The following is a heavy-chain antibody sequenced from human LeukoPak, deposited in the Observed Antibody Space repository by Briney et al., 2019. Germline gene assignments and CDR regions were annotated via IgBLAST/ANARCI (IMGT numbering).Heavy chain of an antibody. D-gene: IGHD2-21*02. CDR2: ISYDGTNK. V-gene: IGHV3-30-3*01. CDR1: GFTFTNYA. CDR3: ARGFVLGAAKNYFDY. J-gene: IGHJ4*02. Sequence: GGSLRLSFAASGFTFTNYALHWVRKAPGKGLEWVAVISYDGTNKYYADSVKGRFTISRDNSKNTLSLQMNSLRAEDTALYYCARGFVLGAAKNYFDYWGQGALVTVSS.